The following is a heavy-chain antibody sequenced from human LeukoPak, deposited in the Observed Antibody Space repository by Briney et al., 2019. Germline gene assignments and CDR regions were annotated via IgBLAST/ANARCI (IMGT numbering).Heavy chain of an antibody. CDR1: GGTFSSYA. D-gene: IGHD6-19*01. CDR3: ARDGVAVAGTED. CDR2: IIPIFGTA. Sequence: SVKVSCKASGGTFSSYATSWVRQAPGQGLEWMGGIIPIFGTANYAQKFQGRVTITADESTSTAYMELSSLRSEDTAVYYCARDGVAVAGTEDWGQGTLVTVSS. J-gene: IGHJ4*02. V-gene: IGHV1-69*01.